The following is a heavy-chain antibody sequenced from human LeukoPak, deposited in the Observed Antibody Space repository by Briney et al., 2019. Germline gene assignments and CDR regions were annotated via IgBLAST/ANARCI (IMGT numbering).Heavy chain of an antibody. V-gene: IGHV3-21*01. CDR3: ARGGRAAAGTSY. CDR2: ISSSSSYI. Sequence: PGGSLRLSCAASGFTFSSYSMNWVRQAPGKGLEWVSSISSSSSYIYYADSVKGRFTISRDNAKNSLYLQMNSLRAEDTAVYYCARGGRAAAGTSYWGQGTLATVSS. J-gene: IGHJ4*02. D-gene: IGHD6-13*01. CDR1: GFTFSSYS.